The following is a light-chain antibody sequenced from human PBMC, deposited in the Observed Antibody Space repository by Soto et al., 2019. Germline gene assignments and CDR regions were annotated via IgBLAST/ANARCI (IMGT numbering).Light chain of an antibody. V-gene: IGKV1-5*03. CDR3: QQYNSYWT. CDR1: QSISNW. J-gene: IGKJ1*01. CDR2: RAS. Sequence: DILMTQSPSTLSASVGDRVTITCRASQSISNWLAWYQQKPGKAPKLLIYRASSLESGVPSRFSGSGSGTEFTLTISSLQPDDFATYYCQQYNSYWTFGQGTKVEIK.